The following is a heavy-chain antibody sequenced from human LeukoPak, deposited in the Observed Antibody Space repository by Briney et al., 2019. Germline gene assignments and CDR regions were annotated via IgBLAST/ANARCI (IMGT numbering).Heavy chain of an antibody. CDR1: EFTFSSYS. CDR3: AKEYSGNYYYFDY. V-gene: IGHV3-23*01. CDR2: MSGGGGST. J-gene: IGHJ4*02. D-gene: IGHD1-26*01. Sequence: GGSLRLSCAASEFTFSSYSMNWVRQAPGKGLEWVSVMSGGGGSTYDADSVKGRFTISRDNSKNTLYLQMNSLRAEDTAVYYCAKEYSGNYYYFDYWGQGTLVTVSS.